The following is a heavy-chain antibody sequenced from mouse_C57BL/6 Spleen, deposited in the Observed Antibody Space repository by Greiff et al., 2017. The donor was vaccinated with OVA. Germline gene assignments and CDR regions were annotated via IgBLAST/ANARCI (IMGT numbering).Heavy chain of an antibody. V-gene: IGHV1-66*01. CDR1: GYSFTSYY. J-gene: IGHJ2*01. CDR3: ARGREYFDY. CDR2: IYPGSGNT. Sequence: VQLQQSGPELVKPGASVRISCKASGYSFTSYYIHWVKQRPGQGLEWIGWIYPGSGNTKYNEKFKGKATLTADTSSSTAYMQLSSLTSEDSAVYYCARGREYFDYWGQGTTLTVSS.